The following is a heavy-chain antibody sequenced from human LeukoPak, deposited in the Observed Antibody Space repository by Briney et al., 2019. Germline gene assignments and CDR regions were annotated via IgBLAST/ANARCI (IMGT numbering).Heavy chain of an antibody. V-gene: IGHV1-2*02. CDR3: ARAHRKGIVVVPAAY. CDR1: GYTFTGYY. J-gene: IGHJ4*02. CDR2: INPNSGGT. D-gene: IGHD2-2*01. Sequence: ASVKVSCKASGYTFTGYYMHWVRQAPGRGLEWMGWINPNSGGTNYAQKFQGRVTMTRDTSISTAYMELSRLRSDDTAVYYCARAHRKGIVVVPAAYWGQGTLVTVSS.